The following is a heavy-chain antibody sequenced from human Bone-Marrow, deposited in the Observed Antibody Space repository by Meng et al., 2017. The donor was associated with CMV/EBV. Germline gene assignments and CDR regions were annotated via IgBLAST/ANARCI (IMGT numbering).Heavy chain of an antibody. V-gene: IGHV1-69*05. CDR3: ASCPTPVPLLRLPDLYYYYGMDV. Sequence: SVKVSCKASGGTFRSYAISWVRQAPGQGLEWMGGIIPIFGTANYAQKFQGRVTITTDESTSTAYMVLSSMRSEDTALFYCASCPTPVPLLRLPDLYYYYGMDVWAQGTTATVPS. CDR2: IIPIFGTA. J-gene: IGHJ6*02. CDR1: GGTFRSYA. D-gene: IGHD3-16*01.